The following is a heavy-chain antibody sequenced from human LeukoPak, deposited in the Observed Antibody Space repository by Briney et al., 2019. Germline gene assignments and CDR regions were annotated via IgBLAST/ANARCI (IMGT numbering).Heavy chain of an antibody. D-gene: IGHD5-12*01. J-gene: IGHJ4*02. V-gene: IGHV3-30-3*01. CDR3: ARARVANIYYFDY. CDR2: ISYDGSNK. Sequence: HPGGSLRLSCAASGFTFSSYAMHWVRQAPGKGLVWVAIISYDGSNKYYADSVKGRFTISRDNSKNTLYLQMNSLRAEDTAVYYCARARVANIYYFDYWGQGTLVTVSS. CDR1: GFTFSSYA.